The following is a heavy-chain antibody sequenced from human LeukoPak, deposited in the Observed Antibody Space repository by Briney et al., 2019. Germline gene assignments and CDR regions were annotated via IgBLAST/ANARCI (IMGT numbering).Heavy chain of an antibody. J-gene: IGHJ4*02. Sequence: GSSVKVSCKASGGTFSSYAISWVRQAPGQGLEWMGWINPNSGGTNYAQKFQGRVTMTRDTSISTAYMELSRLRSDDTAVYYCASAILTGYYRGRGSDYWGQGTLVTVSS. D-gene: IGHD3-9*01. V-gene: IGHV1-2*02. CDR1: GGTFSSYA. CDR3: ASAILTGYYRGRGSDY. CDR2: INPNSGGT.